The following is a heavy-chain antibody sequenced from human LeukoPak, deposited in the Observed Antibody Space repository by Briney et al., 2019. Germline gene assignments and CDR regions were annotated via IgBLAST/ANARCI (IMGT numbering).Heavy chain of an antibody. CDR1: GFTFSSYE. J-gene: IGHJ6*02. CDR2: ISVSGGPK. D-gene: IGHD4-11*01. V-gene: IGHV3-48*03. Sequence: GGSLRLSCAASGFTFSSYEINWVRQAPGKGLEWVSYISVSGGPKYYADSVKGRFTISRDNAKNSLYLQMNSLRAEDTAVYYCARRNYYYYYAMDVWGQGTTVTVYS. CDR3: ARRNYYYYYAMDV.